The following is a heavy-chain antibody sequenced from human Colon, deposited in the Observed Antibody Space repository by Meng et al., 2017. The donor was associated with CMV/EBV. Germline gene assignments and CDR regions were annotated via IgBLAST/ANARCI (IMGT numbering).Heavy chain of an antibody. Sequence: GESLKISCAASGFTPNTYAINWVRQAPGKGLEWVSSISGDGLSTWYADSVKGRFTISRDNAKNMLYLQMNSLRAEDTAVYYCATSRGPGGYFYGMDAWGQGTTVTVSS. J-gene: IGHJ6*02. CDR2: ISGDGLST. CDR1: GFTPNTYA. V-gene: IGHV3-23*01. CDR3: ATSRGPGGYFYGMDA. D-gene: IGHD1/OR15-1a*01.